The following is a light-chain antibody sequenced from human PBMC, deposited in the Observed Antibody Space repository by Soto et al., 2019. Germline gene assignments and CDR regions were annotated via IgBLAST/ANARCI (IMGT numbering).Light chain of an antibody. V-gene: IGKV3-15*01. CDR2: GAS. CDR3: QQYNNWPWT. J-gene: IGKJ1*01. Sequence: PVERATLSCRASQSVSSDLAWYQQKPGQAPRLLIYGASTRATAVPARFSGSGSGTEFTLTISSLQSEDFAIYYCQQYNNWPWTFGQGTKVDIK. CDR1: QSVSSD.